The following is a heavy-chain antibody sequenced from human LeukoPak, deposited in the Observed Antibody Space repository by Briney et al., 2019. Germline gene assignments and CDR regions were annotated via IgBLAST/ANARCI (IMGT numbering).Heavy chain of an antibody. CDR2: ISSSSSYI. V-gene: IGHV3-21*01. CDR3: ARVPYYYDSSGYSDY. Sequence: TGGPLRLSCAASGFTFSSYSMNWVRQAPGKGLEWVSSISSSSSYIYYADSVKGRFTISRDNAKNPLYLQMNSLRAEDTAVYYCARVPYYYDSSGYSDYWGQGTLVTVSS. CDR1: GFTFSSYS. D-gene: IGHD3-22*01. J-gene: IGHJ4*02.